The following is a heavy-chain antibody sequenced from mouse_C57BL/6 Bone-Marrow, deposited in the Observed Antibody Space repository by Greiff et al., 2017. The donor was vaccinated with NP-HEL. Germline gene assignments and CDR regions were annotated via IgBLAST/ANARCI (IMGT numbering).Heavy chain of an antibody. CDR2: INPNNGGT. D-gene: IGHD4-1*01. Sequence: VQLKESGPELVKPGASVKISCKASGYTFTDYYMNWVKQSHGKSLEWIGDINPNNGGTSYNQKFKGKATLTVDKSSSTAYMELRSLTSEDSAVYYCARGLTGTRFAYWGQGTLVTVSA. J-gene: IGHJ3*01. CDR3: ARGLTGTRFAY. CDR1: GYTFTDYY. V-gene: IGHV1-26*01.